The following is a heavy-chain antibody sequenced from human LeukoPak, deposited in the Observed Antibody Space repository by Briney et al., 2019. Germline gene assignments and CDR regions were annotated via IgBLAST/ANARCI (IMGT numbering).Heavy chain of an antibody. Sequence: SETLSLTCTVSGGSISSYYWSWIRQPPGRGLEWIGHIYYSGSTNYNPSLKSRVTISLDTSKNQFSLKLSSVTAADTAVYYCARHDHCTSTSCYEHFHHWGQGTLVTASS. CDR1: GGSISSYY. J-gene: IGHJ1*01. CDR3: ARHDHCTSTSCYEHFHH. D-gene: IGHD2-2*01. CDR2: IYYSGST. V-gene: IGHV4-59*01.